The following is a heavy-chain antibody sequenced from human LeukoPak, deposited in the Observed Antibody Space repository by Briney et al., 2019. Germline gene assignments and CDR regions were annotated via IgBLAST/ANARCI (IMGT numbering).Heavy chain of an antibody. V-gene: IGHV4-59*01. CDR3: ARTTEGGYTYGYFYYYYMDV. CDR2: IYYSGST. D-gene: IGHD5-18*01. J-gene: IGHJ6*03. Sequence: SETLSLTCTVSGGSISSYYWSWIRQPPGKGLEWIAYIYYSGSTNYNPSLKSRVTISVDTSKNQFSLKLRPVTAADTAVYYCARTTEGGYTYGYFYYYYMDVWGKGTTVTISS. CDR1: GGSISSYY.